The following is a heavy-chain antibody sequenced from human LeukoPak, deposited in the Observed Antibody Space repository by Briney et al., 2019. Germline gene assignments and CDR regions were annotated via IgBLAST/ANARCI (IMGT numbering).Heavy chain of an antibody. V-gene: IGHV4-61*09. Sequence: SETLSLTCTVSGGSLDLGSYYWTWVRQPPGKGLEWIGHFYSSSNAIASYNPSLESRVNISLDTSNNQFSLKLTSVTAADTAVYYCARDLRYSASYWGQGTLVTVSS. CDR2: FYSSSNAI. CDR1: GGSLDLGSYY. J-gene: IGHJ4*02. D-gene: IGHD2-21*01. CDR3: ARDLRYSASY.